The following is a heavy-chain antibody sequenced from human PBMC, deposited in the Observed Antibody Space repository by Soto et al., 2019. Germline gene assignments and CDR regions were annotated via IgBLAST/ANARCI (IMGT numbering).Heavy chain of an antibody. D-gene: IGHD3-16*01. CDR1: GGSISSYY. V-gene: IGHV4-59*08. CDR2: IYYSGST. Sequence: SETLSLTCTVSGGSISSYYWSWVRQPPGKGLEWIGYIYYSGSTNYNPSLKSRVTISVDTSKNQFSLKLSSVTAADTAVYYCARRVSDPGGMYYYYYYMDVWGKGTTVTVSS. CDR3: ARRVSDPGGMYYYYYYMDV. J-gene: IGHJ6*03.